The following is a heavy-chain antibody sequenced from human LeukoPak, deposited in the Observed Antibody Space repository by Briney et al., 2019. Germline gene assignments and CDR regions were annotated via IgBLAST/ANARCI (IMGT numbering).Heavy chain of an antibody. CDR3: ARDRVARGELRGLDV. V-gene: IGHV4-31*03. D-gene: IGHD3-10*01. Sequence: SQTLSLTCTVSGGSISSGGYYWSWIRQHPGKGLEWIGYIYYSGSTYYNPSLKSRVTISVDTSKNQFSLKLSSVTAADTAVYYCARDRVARGELRGLDVWGKGTTVTVSS. CDR1: GGSISSGGYY. J-gene: IGHJ6*04. CDR2: IYYSGST.